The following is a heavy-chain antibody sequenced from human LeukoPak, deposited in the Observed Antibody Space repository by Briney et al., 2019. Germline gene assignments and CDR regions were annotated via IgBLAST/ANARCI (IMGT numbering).Heavy chain of an antibody. V-gene: IGHV1-8*03. Sequence: ASVKVSCKASGYTFTSYDINWVRQATGQGLEWMGWMNPNSGNTGYAQKFQGRVTITRNTSISTAYMELSSLRSEDTAVYYCARGGGAFCGGDCHRNFDSWGQGTLVTVSS. CDR1: GYTFTSYD. CDR2: MNPNSGNT. J-gene: IGHJ4*02. D-gene: IGHD2-21*02. CDR3: ARGGGAFCGGDCHRNFDS.